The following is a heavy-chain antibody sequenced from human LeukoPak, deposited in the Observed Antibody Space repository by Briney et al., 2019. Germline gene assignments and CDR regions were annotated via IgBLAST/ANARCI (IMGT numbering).Heavy chain of an antibody. CDR3: ARGVTIFGVVNAFDI. J-gene: IGHJ3*02. CDR1: GYSFTSYW. CDR2: IYPGDSET. Sequence: GESLKISCKGSGYSFTSYWIGWVRQMPGKGLEWMGIIYPGDSETRYSPSFQGQVTISADKSISTAYLQWSSLKASDTAMYYCARGVTIFGVVNAFDIWGQGTMVTVSS. V-gene: IGHV5-51*01. D-gene: IGHD3-3*01.